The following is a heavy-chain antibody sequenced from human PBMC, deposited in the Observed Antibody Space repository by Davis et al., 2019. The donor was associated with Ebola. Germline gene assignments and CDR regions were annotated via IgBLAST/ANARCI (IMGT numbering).Heavy chain of an antibody. CDR3: ARETGRAKFDP. CDR2: MSSTGTYI. CDR1: GFRFSIFT. Sequence: GESLKISCAASGFRFSIFTMNWVRQIPGRGLEWVSAMSSTGTYIYYAKSVEGRFTISRDNGKNSLFLQMNSLRVEDAGTYYCARETGRAKFDPWGQGTLVTVSS. V-gene: IGHV3-21*01. J-gene: IGHJ5*02.